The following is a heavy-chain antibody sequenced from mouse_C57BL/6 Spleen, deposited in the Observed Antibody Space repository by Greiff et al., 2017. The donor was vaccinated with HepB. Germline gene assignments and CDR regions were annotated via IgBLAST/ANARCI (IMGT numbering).Heavy chain of an antibody. CDR1: GFNIKDDY. J-gene: IGHJ3*01. CDR2: IDPENGDT. Sequence: VQLQQSGAELVRPGASVKLSCTASGFNIKDDYMHWVKQRPEQGLEWIGWIDPENGDTEYASKFQGKATITEDTSSNTAYLQLSSLTSEDTAVYYCTTGDSAWFAYWGQGTLVTVSA. CDR3: TTGDSAWFAY. V-gene: IGHV14-4*01. D-gene: IGHD3-1*01.